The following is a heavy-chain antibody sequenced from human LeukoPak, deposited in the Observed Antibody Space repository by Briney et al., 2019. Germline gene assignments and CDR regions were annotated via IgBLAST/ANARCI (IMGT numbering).Heavy chain of an antibody. CDR2: IYTSGST. CDR1: GGSISSGSYY. V-gene: IGHV4-61*02. CDR3: ARGSDLYYYDSSGQYDY. D-gene: IGHD3-22*01. Sequence: PSETLSLTCTVSGGSISSGSYYWSRIRQPAGKGLEWIGRIYTSGSTNYNPSLKSRVTISVDTSKNQFSLKLSSVTAADTAVYYCARGSDLYYYDSSGQYDYWGQGTLVTVSS. J-gene: IGHJ4*02.